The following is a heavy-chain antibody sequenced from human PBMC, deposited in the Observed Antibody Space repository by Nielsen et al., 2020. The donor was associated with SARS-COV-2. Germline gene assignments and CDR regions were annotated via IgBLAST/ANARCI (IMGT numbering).Heavy chain of an antibody. J-gene: IGHJ6*02. D-gene: IGHD2-2*01. Sequence: WVRQAPGQGLEWMGWMNPNSGNTGYAQKFQGRVTMTRNTSISTAYMELSSLRSEDTAVYYCARGPGDTSFDYYYYYGMDVWGQGTTVTVSS. CDR3: ARGPGDTSFDYYYYYGMDV. V-gene: IGHV1-8*01. CDR2: MNPNSGNT.